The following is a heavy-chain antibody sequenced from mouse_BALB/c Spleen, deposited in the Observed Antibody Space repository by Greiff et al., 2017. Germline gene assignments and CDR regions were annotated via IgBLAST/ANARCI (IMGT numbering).Heavy chain of an antibody. CDR2: ISYSGST. CDR3: ASGAAWFAY. CDR1: GYSITSDYA. V-gene: IGHV3-2*02. Sequence: VQLKESGPGLVKPSQSLSLTCTVTGYSITSDYAWNWIRQFPGNKLEWMGYISYSGSTSYNPSLKSRISITRDTSKNQFFLQLNSVTTEDTATYYCASGAAWFAYWGQGTLVTVSA. J-gene: IGHJ3*01.